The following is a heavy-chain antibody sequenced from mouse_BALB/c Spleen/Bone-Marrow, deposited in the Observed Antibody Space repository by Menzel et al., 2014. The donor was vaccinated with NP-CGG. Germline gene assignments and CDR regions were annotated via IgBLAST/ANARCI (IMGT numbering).Heavy chain of an antibody. CDR2: TDPSDSET. Sequence: QVQLQQSGAELVRPGTPVKLSCKASGYTFTSYWMNWVKQRPGRGLEWIGRTDPSDSETHYNQKFKDKATLTVDKSSSTAYIQLSSLTSEDSAVYYCARWGAYLDYWGQGTTLTVSS. CDR3: ARWGAYLDY. CDR1: GYTFTSYW. J-gene: IGHJ2*01. V-gene: IGHV1-61*01.